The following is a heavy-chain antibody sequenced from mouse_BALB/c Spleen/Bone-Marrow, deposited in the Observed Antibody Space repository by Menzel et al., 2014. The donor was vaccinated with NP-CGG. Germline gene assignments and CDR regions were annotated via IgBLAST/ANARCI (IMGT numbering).Heavy chain of an antibody. Sequence: VQLQQSGPELVKPRASVKMSCKASGYTFTSYVMHWVKQKPGQGLEWIGYINPYNDGTKYNEKFKGKATLTSDKSSSTAYMELSSLTSEDSAVYYCARRDYYGSSFYWYLDVWGAGTTVTVSS. CDR3: ARRDYYGSSFYWYLDV. V-gene: IGHV1-14*01. CDR1: GYTFTSYV. J-gene: IGHJ1*01. D-gene: IGHD1-1*01. CDR2: INPYNDGT.